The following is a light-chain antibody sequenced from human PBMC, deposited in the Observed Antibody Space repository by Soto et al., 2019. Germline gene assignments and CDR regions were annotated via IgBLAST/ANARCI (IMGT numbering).Light chain of an antibody. CDR2: GAS. Sequence: EIVLTQSPGTLSLSPGERATLSCRASQSVSNSYLAWYQQKPGQAPRLLIYGASSRATGILDRFSGSGSGTDFTLTISRLEPEDFAVYYCQQYGSSPPTFGQGTKVEIK. V-gene: IGKV3-20*01. CDR1: QSVSNSY. J-gene: IGKJ1*01. CDR3: QQYGSSPPT.